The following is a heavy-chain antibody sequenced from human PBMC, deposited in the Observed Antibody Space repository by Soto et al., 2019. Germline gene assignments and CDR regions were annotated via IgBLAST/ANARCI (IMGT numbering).Heavy chain of an antibody. CDR3: ARDGGSGLSWFDP. D-gene: IGHD6-19*01. V-gene: IGHV3-21*01. J-gene: IGHJ5*02. CDR1: GLTFNTYN. CDR2: ISSSSAYI. Sequence: GSLRLSCAATGLTFNTYNMNWVRQAPGKGLEWVSSISSSSAYIYYADSVKGRFTISRDNAKNLLFLQMNSLRAEDTAVYYCARDGGSGLSWFDPWGQGTQVTVSS.